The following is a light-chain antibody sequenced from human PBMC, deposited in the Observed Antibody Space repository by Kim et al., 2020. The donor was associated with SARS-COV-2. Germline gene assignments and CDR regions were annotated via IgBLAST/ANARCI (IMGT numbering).Light chain of an antibody. CDR3: QSYDMSLGPPGTWV. J-gene: IGLJ3*02. Sequence: VSGTRAAYPTGAGVDVHWYQQFPGTAPRLLIYANNNRPSGVPDRFSGSKSTTSGSLTIAGLQAEDEAEYFCQSYDMSLGPPGTWVFGGGTKVTVL. CDR2: ANN. V-gene: IGLV1-40*01. CDR1: AYPTGAGVD.